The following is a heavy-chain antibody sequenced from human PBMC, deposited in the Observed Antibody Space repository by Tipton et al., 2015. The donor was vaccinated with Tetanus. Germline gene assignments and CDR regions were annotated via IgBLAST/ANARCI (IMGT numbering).Heavy chain of an antibody. Sequence: GLVKPSETLSLTCTVSGGSVSSGSYYWSWVRQPPGKGLEWIGYIYDSGSTYYNPSLKSRVTISEDRSKNQISLRLRSVTAADTAVYFCARTPDYYYGVDVWGQGTTVTVSS. CDR1: GGSVSSGSYY. J-gene: IGHJ6*02. CDR2: IYDSGST. CDR3: ARTPDYYYGVDV. V-gene: IGHV4-30-2*01.